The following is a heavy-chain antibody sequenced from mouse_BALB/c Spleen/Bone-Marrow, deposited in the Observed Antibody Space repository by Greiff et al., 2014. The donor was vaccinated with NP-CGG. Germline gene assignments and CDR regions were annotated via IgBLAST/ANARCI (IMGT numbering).Heavy chain of an antibody. Sequence: VNLMESGAELVRPGSSVKISCKASGYAFSSYWMSWVKQRPGQGLEWIGQIYPGDGDTNYNGKFKGKATLTADKSSSTAYMQLSSLTSEDSAVYFCARWLPAMDYWGQGTSVTVSS. CDR3: ARWLPAMDY. J-gene: IGHJ4*01. CDR1: GYAFSSYW. V-gene: IGHV1-80*01. D-gene: IGHD2-2*01. CDR2: IYPGDGDT.